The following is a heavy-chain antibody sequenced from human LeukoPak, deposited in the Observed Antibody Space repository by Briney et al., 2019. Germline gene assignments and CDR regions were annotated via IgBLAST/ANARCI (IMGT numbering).Heavy chain of an antibody. CDR3: ARLGSYCRSTSCYDWFDP. CDR1: GGSFSGYY. V-gene: IGHV4-34*01. CDR2: INHSGST. J-gene: IGHJ5*02. Sequence: SETLSLTCAVYGGSFSGYYWSWIRQPPGKGLEWIGEINHSGSTNYNPSLKSRVTISVDTSKNQFSLKLSSVTAADTAVYYCARLGSYCRSTSCYDWFDPWGQGTLVTVSS. D-gene: IGHD2-2*01.